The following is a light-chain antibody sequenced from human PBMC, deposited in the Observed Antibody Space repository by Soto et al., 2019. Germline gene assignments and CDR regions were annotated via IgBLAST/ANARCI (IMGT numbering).Light chain of an antibody. CDR1: QSVSSSY. CDR2: GAS. J-gene: IGKJ1*01. V-gene: IGKV3-20*01. CDR3: QQYGSSRWM. Sequence: EIVLTQSPGTLSLSPGERATLSCRASQSVSSSYLAWYQQKPGQAPRLLIYGASSRATGIPDRFSGSGSGTDFTLTISRLEPEDFAVYYCQQYGSSRWMFGQGTKVDIK.